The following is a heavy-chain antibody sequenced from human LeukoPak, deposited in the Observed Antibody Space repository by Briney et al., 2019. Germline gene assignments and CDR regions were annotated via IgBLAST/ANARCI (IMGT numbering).Heavy chain of an antibody. J-gene: IGHJ4*02. CDR3: ARGQGSHGQQLGDY. CDR1: GYTFTSYD. D-gene: IGHD6-13*01. CDR2: MNPNSGNT. Sequence: ASVKVSCKASGYTFTSYDINWVRQATGQGLEWMGWMNPNSGNTGYAQEFQGRVTMTRNTSTSTVFMELSSLRSDDTAMYYCARGQGSHGQQLGDYWGQGTLVTVSS. V-gene: IGHV1-8*01.